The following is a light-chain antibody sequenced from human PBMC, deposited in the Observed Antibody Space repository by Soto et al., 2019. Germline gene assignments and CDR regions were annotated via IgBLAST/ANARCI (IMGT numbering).Light chain of an antibody. CDR1: SSDVGGYNY. CDR3: SSYTSSSPYV. J-gene: IGLJ1*01. V-gene: IGLV2-14*01. Sequence: QSALTQPASVSGSPGQSITISCTGTSSDVGGYNYVSWYQQHPGKAPKLMIYEVSNRPSGVSNRFSGSKSGNTASLYISGLQAEDEADYYCSSYTSSSPYVFGTGTKLTVL. CDR2: EVS.